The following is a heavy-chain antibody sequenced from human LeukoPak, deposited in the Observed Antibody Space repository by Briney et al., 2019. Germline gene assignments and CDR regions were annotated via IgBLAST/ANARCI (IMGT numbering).Heavy chain of an antibody. J-gene: IGHJ3*02. CDR1: GFNFDDYG. CDR2: INWNGGST. D-gene: IGHD2-15*01. CDR3: ARDRVVVAANDAFDI. Sequence: GGSLRLSCAASGFNFDDYGMSWVRQAPGKGLEWVSGINWNGGSTGYADSVKGRFTISRDNAKNSLYLQMNSLRAEGTALYYCARDRVVVAANDAFDIWGQGTMVPVSS. V-gene: IGHV3-20*04.